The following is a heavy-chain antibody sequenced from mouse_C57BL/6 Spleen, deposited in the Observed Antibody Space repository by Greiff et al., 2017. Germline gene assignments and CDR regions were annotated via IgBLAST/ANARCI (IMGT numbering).Heavy chain of an antibody. CDR3: AGNYCYDGYTYYANGE. V-gene: IGHV1-53*01. J-gene: IGHJ3*02. D-gene: IGHD2-3*01. CDR1: GYTFTSYW. CDR2: INPSNGGT. Sequence: QVQLQQPGTELVKPGASVKLSCKASGYTFTSYWMHWVKQRPGQGLEWIGNINPSNGGTNYNEKFKSKATLTVDKASSAAYMQLSRLTSDNSTVYYCAGNYCYDGYTYYANGEWGHGTLVTGSA.